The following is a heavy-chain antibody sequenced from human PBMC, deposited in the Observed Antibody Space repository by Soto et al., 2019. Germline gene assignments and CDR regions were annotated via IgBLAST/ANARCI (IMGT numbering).Heavy chain of an antibody. Sequence: SETLSLTCTVSGGSISSYFWSWIRQPPGKGLECIGYIHYSGTSNYNPSLKSRVTISVDTPKNQFSLKLTSVTAADTAVYYCARVMDFRGLKDWLLSQLEDHSYYYMDVWGKGTTVTVSS. D-gene: IGHD3-9*01. V-gene: IGHV4-59*01. J-gene: IGHJ6*03. CDR1: GGSISSYF. CDR3: ARVMDFRGLKDWLLSQLEDHSYYYMDV. CDR2: IHYSGTS.